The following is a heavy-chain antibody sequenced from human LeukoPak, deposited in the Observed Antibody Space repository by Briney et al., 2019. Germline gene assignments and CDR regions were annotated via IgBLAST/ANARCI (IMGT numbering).Heavy chain of an antibody. V-gene: IGHV4-4*02. CDR2: IYHSGST. D-gene: IGHD2-2*01. CDR1: GGSISSSNW. J-gene: IGHJ5*02. Sequence: SGTLSLTCAVSGGSISSSNWWSWVRQPPGKGLEWIGEIYHSGSTNYNPSLKSRVTISVDKSKNQFSLKVTSVTASDTAMYYCVRDPVSPGLSNWSAPWGQGTLVTVSS. CDR3: VRDPVSPGLSNWSAP.